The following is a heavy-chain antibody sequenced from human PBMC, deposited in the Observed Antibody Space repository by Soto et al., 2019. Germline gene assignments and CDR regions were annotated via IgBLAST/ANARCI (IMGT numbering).Heavy chain of an antibody. CDR2: IYYSGST. V-gene: IGHV4-31*03. J-gene: IGHJ5*02. CDR3: ARVVYGNSKRFLARWFDP. CDR1: GGSISSGGYY. Sequence: SETLSLTCTVSGGSISSGGYYWSWIRQHPGKGLEWIGYIYYSGSTYYNPSLKSRVTISIDTSKNQFSLKLTSVTAADTAVYYCARVVYGNSKRFLARWFDPWGQGTLVTVSS. D-gene: IGHD3-3*01.